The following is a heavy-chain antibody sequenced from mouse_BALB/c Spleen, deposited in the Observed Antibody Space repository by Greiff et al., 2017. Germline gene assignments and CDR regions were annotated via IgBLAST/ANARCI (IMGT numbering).Heavy chain of an antibody. CDR3: ARGYYGYAMDY. CDR1: GFNIKDYY. D-gene: IGHD1-1*01. J-gene: IGHJ4*01. Sequence: EVQLQQSGAELVRSGASVKLSCTASGFNIKDYYMHWVKQRPEQGLEWIGWIDPENGDTEYAPKFQGKATITADTSSNTAYLQLSSLTSEDTAVYYCARGYYGYAMDYWGQGTSVTVSS. CDR2: IDPENGDT. V-gene: IGHV14-4*02.